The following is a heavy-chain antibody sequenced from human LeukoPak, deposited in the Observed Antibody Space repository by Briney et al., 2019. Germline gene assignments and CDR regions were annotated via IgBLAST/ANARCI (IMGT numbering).Heavy chain of an antibody. CDR2: ISGNGGST. CDR1: GFTFSTYA. J-gene: IGHJ4*02. Sequence: GGSLRLSCAASGFTFSTYAMSWVRQAPGKGLEWVSGISGNGGSTFYADSVKGRFTISRDNSKNTLYLQMNSLRAEDTAVYYCGKDVRDHYDTSGSYPYDYWGQGTLVTVSS. D-gene: IGHD3-22*01. V-gene: IGHV3-23*01. CDR3: GKDVRDHYDTSGSYPYDY.